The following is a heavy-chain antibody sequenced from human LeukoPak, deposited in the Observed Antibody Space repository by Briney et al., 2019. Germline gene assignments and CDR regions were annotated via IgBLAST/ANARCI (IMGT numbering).Heavy chain of an antibody. CDR2: ISGSGGST. Sequence: GGSLRLSCAASGFTVSGNYMSWVRQAPGKGLEWVSAISGSGGSTYYADSVKGRFTISRDNSKNTLYLQMNSLRAEDTAVYYCAKDDVVPAAYFDYWGQGTLVTVSS. CDR3: AKDDVVPAAYFDY. D-gene: IGHD2-2*01. CDR1: GFTVSGNY. V-gene: IGHV3-23*01. J-gene: IGHJ4*02.